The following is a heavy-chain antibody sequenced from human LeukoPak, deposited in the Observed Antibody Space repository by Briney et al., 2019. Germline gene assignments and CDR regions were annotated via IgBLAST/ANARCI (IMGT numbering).Heavy chain of an antibody. D-gene: IGHD1-14*01. CDR2: ISYDGSNK. CDR1: GFTFSSYA. Sequence: PGGSLRLSCAASGFTFSSYAMHWVRQAPGKGLEWVAVISYDGSNKYYADSVKGRFTISRDNSKNTLYLQMNSLRAEDTAVYYCAGEYNGMDVWGKGTTVTVSS. V-gene: IGHV3-30*04. J-gene: IGHJ6*04. CDR3: AGEYNGMDV.